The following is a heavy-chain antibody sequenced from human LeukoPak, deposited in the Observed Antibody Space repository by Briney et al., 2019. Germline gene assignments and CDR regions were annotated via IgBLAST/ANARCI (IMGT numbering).Heavy chain of an antibody. V-gene: IGHV3-21*01. CDR3: ARDRLRTIDY. CDR1: GFTFSSYS. J-gene: IGHJ4*02. Sequence: GGSLRLSCAASGFTFSSYSMNWVRQAPGKGLEWVSSISSSSSYIHYADSVKGRFTISGDNAKNSLYLQMNSLRAEDTAVYYCARDRLRTIDYWGQGTLVTVSS. CDR2: ISSSSSYI.